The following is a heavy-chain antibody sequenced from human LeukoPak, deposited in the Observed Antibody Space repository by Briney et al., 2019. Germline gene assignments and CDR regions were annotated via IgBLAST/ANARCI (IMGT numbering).Heavy chain of an antibody. CDR1: GHTLTELS. Sequence: ASVKVSCKVSGHTLTELSMHWVRQAPGKGLEWMGGFDREDGETLYARKFQGRVTMTEDTSTGTAYMELSSLRSEDTAIYYCATGTRSPGIAAAAKEGDYWGPGTLVTVSS. V-gene: IGHV1-24*01. J-gene: IGHJ4*01. CDR2: FDREDGET. D-gene: IGHD6-13*01. CDR3: ATGTRSPGIAAAAKEGDY.